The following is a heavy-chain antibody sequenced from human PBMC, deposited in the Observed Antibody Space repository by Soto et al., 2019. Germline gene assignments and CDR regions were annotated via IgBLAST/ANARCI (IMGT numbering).Heavy chain of an antibody. CDR2: ISAYSGNI. D-gene: IGHD2-15*01. J-gene: IGHJ4*02. V-gene: IGHV1-18*01. Sequence: QVQLVQSGADVRKPGASVKVSCKTSGYTFTSYGTSWVRQVPGQGLEWMGWISAYSGNINYAQKFQDRVTMTTDTSTSTAYMELRSLRSDDTAVYYCARDCSGATCSFNYWGQGTLVTVSS. CDR1: GYTFTSYG. CDR3: ARDCSGATCSFNY.